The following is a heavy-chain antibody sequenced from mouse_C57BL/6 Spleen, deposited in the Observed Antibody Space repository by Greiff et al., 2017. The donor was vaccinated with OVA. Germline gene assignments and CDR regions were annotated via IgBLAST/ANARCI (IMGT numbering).Heavy chain of an antibody. D-gene: IGHD1-1*01. CDR3: ARSYNYGYAMDY. Sequence: QVQLQQPGAELVKPGASVKLSCKASGYTFTSYWMQWVKQRPGQGLEWTGEIDPSDSYTNYNQKFKGKATLTVYTSSSTAYMQLSSLTSEDSAVYYCARSYNYGYAMDYWGQGTSVTVSS. CDR1: GYTFTSYW. CDR2: IDPSDSYT. J-gene: IGHJ4*01. V-gene: IGHV1-50*01.